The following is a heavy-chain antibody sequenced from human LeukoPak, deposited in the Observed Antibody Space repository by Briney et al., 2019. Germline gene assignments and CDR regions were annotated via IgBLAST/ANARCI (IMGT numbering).Heavy chain of an antibody. CDR3: ARGRTDVLRYFGGDFDY. D-gene: IGHD3-9*01. V-gene: IGHV7-4-1*02. CDR2: ININTGNP. J-gene: IGHJ4*02. Sequence: GASVKVSCKASGYTFTSYAMNWVRQAPGQGLEWMGWININTGNPTYAQGFTGRFVFSLDTSVSTAYLQISSLKAEDTAVYYCARGRTDVLRYFGGDFDYWGQGTLVTVSS. CDR1: GYTFTSYA.